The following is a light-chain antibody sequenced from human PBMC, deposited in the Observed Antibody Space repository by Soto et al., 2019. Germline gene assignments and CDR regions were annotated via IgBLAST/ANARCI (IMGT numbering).Light chain of an antibody. CDR2: GAS. J-gene: IGKJ5*01. V-gene: IGKV3-20*01. CDR3: QQANSFPIT. Sequence: EIVLTQSPGSLSLSPGDRASLSCRASQSVNTKSLARYQQKTGQPPRLLIHGASSRATGIPDRFRASASGTDFTLTISRLEPEDFATYYCQQANSFPITFAQGTRLEIK. CDR1: QSVNTKS.